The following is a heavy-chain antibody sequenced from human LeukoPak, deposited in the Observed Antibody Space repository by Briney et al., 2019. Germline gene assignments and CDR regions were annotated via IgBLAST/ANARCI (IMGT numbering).Heavy chain of an antibody. V-gene: IGHV3-30-3*01. D-gene: IGHD2-21*02. CDR2: ISYDGTTK. CDR3: ARESPACGEDCYFDY. J-gene: IGHJ4*02. CDR1: GFTFGSYA. Sequence: PGGSLSLSCAASGFTFGSYAMHWVRQAPGRGLEWVAGISYDGTTKYYADSVKGRLTISRDNSKNTLYLQMNSLRTDDTAVYYCARESPACGEDCYFDYWGQGTLVTVSS.